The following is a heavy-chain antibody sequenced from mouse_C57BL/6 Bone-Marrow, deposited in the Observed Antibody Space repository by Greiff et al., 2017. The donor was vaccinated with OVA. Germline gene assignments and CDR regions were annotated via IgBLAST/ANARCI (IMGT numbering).Heavy chain of an antibody. CDR2: IYPGSGST. CDR3: ARDGYYVDYAMDY. J-gene: IGHJ4*01. Sequence: VQLQQPGAELVKPGASVTMSCKASGYTFTSYWITWVKQRPGQGLEWIGAIYPGSGSTNYNEKFKSKATLTVDTSSSTAYMQLSSLTSEDSAVYYCARDGYYVDYAMDYWGQGTSVTVSS. V-gene: IGHV1-55*01. D-gene: IGHD2-3*01. CDR1: GYTFTSYW.